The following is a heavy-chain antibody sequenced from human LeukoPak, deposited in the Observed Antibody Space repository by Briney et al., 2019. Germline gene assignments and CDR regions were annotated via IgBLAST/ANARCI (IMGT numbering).Heavy chain of an antibody. CDR1: GGSISSGSYY. J-gene: IGHJ4*02. Sequence: SETLSLTCTVSGGSISSGSYYWSWIRQPAGKGLEWIGRIYTSGSTKYNPSLKSRVTISVDTSKNQFSLKLSSVTAADTAVYYCARDGDYYDSSGYYYGYFDYWGQGTLVTVSS. CDR2: IYTSGST. CDR3: ARDGDYYDSSGYYYGYFDY. D-gene: IGHD3-22*01. V-gene: IGHV4-61*02.